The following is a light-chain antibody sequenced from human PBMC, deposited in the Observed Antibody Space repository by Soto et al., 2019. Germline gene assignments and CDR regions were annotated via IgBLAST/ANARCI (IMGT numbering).Light chain of an antibody. CDR2: WAS. V-gene: IGKV4-1*01. CDR3: QQYFSSPLT. J-gene: IGKJ4*01. CDR1: QSVLYSSNNKNY. Sequence: DIVMTQSLNSLALSLGERATINCKSSQSVLYSSNNKNYLAWYQQKPGQPPKLLIYWASTRESGVSDRFSGSASGTDFTLAIIGLQAEDVGVYYCQQYFSSPLTFGGGTKVEIK.